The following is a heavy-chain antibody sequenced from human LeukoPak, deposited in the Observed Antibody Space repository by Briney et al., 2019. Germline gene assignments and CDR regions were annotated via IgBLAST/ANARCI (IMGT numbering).Heavy chain of an antibody. J-gene: IGHJ4*02. V-gene: IGHV3-11*01. CDR1: GFTFSDYY. Sequence: RPGGSLRLSCAASGFTFSDYYMSWIRQAPGKGLEWVSYISSSGSTIYYADSVKGRFTISRDNAKNSLYLQMNSLRAEDTAVYYCAREQGLRYFDWLLHPFDYWGQGTLVTVSS. D-gene: IGHD3-9*01. CDR3: AREQGLRYFDWLLHPFDY. CDR2: ISSSGSTI.